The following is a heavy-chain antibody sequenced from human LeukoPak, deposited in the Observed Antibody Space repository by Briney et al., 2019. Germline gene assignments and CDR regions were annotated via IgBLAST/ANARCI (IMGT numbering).Heavy chain of an antibody. Sequence: GGSLRLSCAASGFTVSSNYMSWVRQAPGKGLEWVSVIYSGGSTYYADSVKGRFTISRDNSKNTLYLQMNSLRAEDTAVYYCAREVQDYGDYYWGQGTLVTVYS. CDR3: AREVQDYGDYY. J-gene: IGHJ4*02. V-gene: IGHV3-66*02. CDR1: GFTVSSNY. CDR2: IYSGGST. D-gene: IGHD4-17*01.